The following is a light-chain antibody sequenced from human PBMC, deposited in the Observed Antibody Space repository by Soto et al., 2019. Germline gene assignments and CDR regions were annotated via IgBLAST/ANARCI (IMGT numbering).Light chain of an antibody. CDR1: SGDIGIYNF. V-gene: IGLV2-14*01. Sequence: QSALTQPASVSGSLGQSITISCTGTSGDIGIYNFVSWFHQRPAKAPKLLIFEVHNRPSGVSDRFSASKSGNAASLTISGLQADDEGDYYCTSYTRSNPWVFGGGTKLPVL. CDR2: EVH. J-gene: IGLJ3*02. CDR3: TSYTRSNPWV.